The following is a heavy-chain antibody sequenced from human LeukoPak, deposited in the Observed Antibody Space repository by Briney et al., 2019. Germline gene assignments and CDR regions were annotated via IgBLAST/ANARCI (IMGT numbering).Heavy chain of an antibody. CDR1: GLNFSSRW. CDR3: ARDSGWWRFDF. CDR2: IKEDGSEK. Sequence: PGVSLRLSCAASGLNFSSRWMNWVRQAPGQGLEWVASIKEDGSEKHYVDSVKGRFTISRDNGKNSLYLQMNSLRAEDTAVYYCARDSGWWRFDFWGQGTLVTVSS. V-gene: IGHV3-7*03. D-gene: IGHD6-13*01. J-gene: IGHJ4*02.